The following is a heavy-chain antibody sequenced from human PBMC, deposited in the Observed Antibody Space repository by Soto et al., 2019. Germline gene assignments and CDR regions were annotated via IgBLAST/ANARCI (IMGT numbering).Heavy chain of an antibody. D-gene: IGHD1-26*01. CDR1: GGSISSYY. CDR2: IYYSGST. CDR3: ARPQSWESPIDAFDI. V-gene: IGHV4-59*01. J-gene: IGHJ3*02. Sequence: SETLSLTCTVSGGSISSYYWSWIRQPPGKGLEWIGYIYYSGSTNYNPSLKSRVTISVDTSKNQFSLKLSSVTAADTAVYYCARPQSWESPIDAFDIWGQGTMVTVSS.